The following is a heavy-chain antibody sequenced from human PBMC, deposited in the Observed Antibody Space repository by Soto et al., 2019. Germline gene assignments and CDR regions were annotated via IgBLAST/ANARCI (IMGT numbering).Heavy chain of an antibody. D-gene: IGHD3-22*01. Sequence: VGSLRLSCADSGFTFSNYGMHWVRQAPGKGLEWVAAISYDGSNKYYADSVEGRFTISRDNSKSTVYLQMNSLRAEDTAIYYCAKDTYYYDSSGYYVFDYWGQGALVTVS. CDR1: GFTFSNYG. CDR3: AKDTYYYDSSGYYVFDY. CDR2: ISYDGSNK. J-gene: IGHJ4*02. V-gene: IGHV3-30*18.